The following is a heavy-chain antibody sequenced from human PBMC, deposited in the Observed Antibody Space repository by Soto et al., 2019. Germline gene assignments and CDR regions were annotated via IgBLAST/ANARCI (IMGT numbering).Heavy chain of an antibody. J-gene: IGHJ5*02. CDR1: GYTFTSYD. V-gene: IGHV1-8*01. CDR2: MNPNSGNT. D-gene: IGHD6-13*01. CDR3: ARGSNGSSWYAYWFDP. Sequence: QVHLVQSGAEVKKPGASMKVSCKASGYTFTSYDINWVRQATGQGLEWMGWMNPNSGNTGYAQKFQGRVTMTRNTSISTAYMELSSLRSEDTAVYYCARGSNGSSWYAYWFDPSGQGTLVTVSS.